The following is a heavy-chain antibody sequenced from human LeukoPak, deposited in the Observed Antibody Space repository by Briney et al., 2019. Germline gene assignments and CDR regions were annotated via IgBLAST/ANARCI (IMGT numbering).Heavy chain of an antibody. CDR1: GFTFSSYG. J-gene: IGHJ4*02. D-gene: IGHD3-22*01. CDR2: ISYDGSNK. Sequence: GGSLRLSCAASGFTFSSYGMHWVRQAPGKGLEWVAVISYDGSNKYYADSVKGRFTISRDNSKNTVYLQMNSLRAEDTAVYYCARDDGSSDYYFRFDYWGQGTLVTVSS. V-gene: IGHV3-30*03. CDR3: ARDDGSSDYYFRFDY.